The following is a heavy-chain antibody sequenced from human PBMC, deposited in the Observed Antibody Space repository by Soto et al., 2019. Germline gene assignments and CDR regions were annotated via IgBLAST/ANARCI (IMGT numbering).Heavy chain of an antibody. V-gene: IGHV4-31*03. CDR3: ARGCRITMVRGVIITENWFDP. Sequence: PSLTCTVSGGSISSGGYYWSWIRQHPGKGLEWIGYIYYSGSTYYNPSLKSRVTISVDTSKNQFSLKLSSVTAADTAVYYCARGCRITMVRGVIITENWFDPWGQGTLVTVSS. CDR1: GGSISSGGYY. CDR2: IYYSGST. J-gene: IGHJ5*02. D-gene: IGHD3-10*01.